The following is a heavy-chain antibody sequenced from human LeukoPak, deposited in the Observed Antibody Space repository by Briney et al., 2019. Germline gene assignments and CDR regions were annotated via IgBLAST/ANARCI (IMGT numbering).Heavy chain of an antibody. D-gene: IGHD6-6*01. CDR2: ITSSGSDT. J-gene: IGHJ4*02. CDR1: GFAFGSYE. Sequence: GGSLRLSCAGSGFAFGSYEMNWVLQAPGRGLEWVSFITSSGSDTYYADSVRGRFATSRDNAKDSLYLQMNSLRVEDTAVYYCARRMMDSSSSRLFDYWGQGTLVTVSS. CDR3: ARRMMDSSSSRLFDY. V-gene: IGHV3-48*03.